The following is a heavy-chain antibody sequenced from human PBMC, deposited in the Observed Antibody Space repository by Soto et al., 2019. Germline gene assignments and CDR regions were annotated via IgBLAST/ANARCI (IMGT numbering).Heavy chain of an antibody. CDR3: AKDQITFGGVTVMGGGHYYGMDV. CDR1: GFTVSSYV. J-gene: IGHJ6*02. CDR2: ISYDGSNK. Sequence: PGGSLRLSCAASGFTVSSYVMHWVRQAPGQGLERVSVISYDGSNKYYADSVKGRFTISRDNSKNTLYLQMNSLRAEDTAVYYCAKDQITFGGVTVMGGGHYYGMDVWGQGTTVTVSS. V-gene: IGHV3-30*18. D-gene: IGHD3-16*02.